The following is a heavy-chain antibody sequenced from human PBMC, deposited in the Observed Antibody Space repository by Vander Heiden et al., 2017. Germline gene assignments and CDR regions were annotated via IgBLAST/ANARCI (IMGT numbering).Heavy chain of an antibody. D-gene: IGHD2-8*02. J-gene: IGHJ6*02. CDR1: GLSMGVYA. Sequence: EAQVLESGGGLVQHGGALRLPCLVAGLSMGVYAMTWVRHAPGKGLEWVSGIAHDGARTHYADSVRGRFTISRDNSKNTVILQMNSLRDYYTATDDCETALHYWAACDVWVQGTKGIVSS. CDR2: IAHDGART. CDR3: ETALHYWAACDV. V-gene: IGHV3-23*01.